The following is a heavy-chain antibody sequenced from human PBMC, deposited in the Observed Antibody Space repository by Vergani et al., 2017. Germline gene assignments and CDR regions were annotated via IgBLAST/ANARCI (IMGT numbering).Heavy chain of an antibody. V-gene: IGHV4-38-2*02. CDR1: GYSISRGYY. CDR2: VFHSGSA. J-gene: IGHJ3*02. D-gene: IGHD3-16*01. CDR3: ARQFWVSQGVGAFET. Sequence: QVQLQESGPGLVKPSETLSLTCSVSGYSISRGYYWGWIRQPPGKGLEWIATVFHSGSAYYNPSLRRRVTISVETSKNQFSLRLTTLAAAVTAVYYCARQFWVSQGVGAFETWGRGTEVSVSS.